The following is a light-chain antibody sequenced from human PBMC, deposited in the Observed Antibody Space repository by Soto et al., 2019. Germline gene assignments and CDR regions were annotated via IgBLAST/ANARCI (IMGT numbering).Light chain of an antibody. J-gene: IGKJ1*01. Sequence: DIQMTQSPSTLSASVGDRVTITCRASQSISSWLAWYQQKPGKAPKLLIYDASSLESGVPSRFSGSGSGTEFTLTISSLQPDDFATYYCQQYNSYSKSFGQGTQVEI. CDR2: DAS. CDR1: QSISSW. CDR3: QQYNSYSKS. V-gene: IGKV1-5*01.